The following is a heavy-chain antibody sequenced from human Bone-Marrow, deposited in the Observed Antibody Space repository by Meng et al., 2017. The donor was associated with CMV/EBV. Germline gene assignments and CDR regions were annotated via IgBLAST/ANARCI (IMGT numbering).Heavy chain of an antibody. CDR2: INPSGGST. V-gene: IGHV1-46*01. CDR3: ARVGYDILTGYPADAFDI. D-gene: IGHD3-9*01. CDR1: GYTFTSYY. Sequence: ASVKVSCKASGYTFTSYYMHWVRQAPGQGLEWMGIINPSGGSTSYAQKFQGRVTMTRDTSTSTVYMELSSLRSEDTAVYYCARVGYDILTGYPADAFDIWGQGTIVTVSS. J-gene: IGHJ3*02.